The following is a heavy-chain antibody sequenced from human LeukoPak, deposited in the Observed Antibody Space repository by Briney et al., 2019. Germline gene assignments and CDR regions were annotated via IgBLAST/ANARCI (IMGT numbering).Heavy chain of an antibody. V-gene: IGHV5-51*01. J-gene: IGHJ4*02. Sequence: GESLKISCKGSGYSFPSYWIAWVRQMPGKGLEWMGIIYPGDSDTRYSPSFQGQVTISADRSISTASLQWSSLKASDTAMYYCARQDGYGTYYFDYWGQGALVTLSS. CDR3: ARQDGYGTYYFDY. CDR1: GYSFPSYW. D-gene: IGHD5-24*01. CDR2: IYPGDSDT.